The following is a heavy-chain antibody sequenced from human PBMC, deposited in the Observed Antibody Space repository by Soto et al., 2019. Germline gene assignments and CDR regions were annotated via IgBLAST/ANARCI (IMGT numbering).Heavy chain of an antibody. V-gene: IGHV3-33*01. CDR3: ARDDDYPDNGFDY. Sequence: QAPGKGLEWLAVIVREGTEQYYADSVKGRFNISRDNSKNTLYLQMNSLRVDDTAVYYCARDDDYPDNGFDYWGQGTLLTVSS. D-gene: IGHD4-17*01. CDR2: IVREGTEQ. J-gene: IGHJ4*02.